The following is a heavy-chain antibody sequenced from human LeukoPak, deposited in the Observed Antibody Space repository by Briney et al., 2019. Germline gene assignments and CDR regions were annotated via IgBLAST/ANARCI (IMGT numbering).Heavy chain of an antibody. D-gene: IGHD2-15*01. J-gene: IGHJ6*02. V-gene: IGHV1-69*13. CDR3: AGGGPGPIRDKHYYYGMDV. Sequence: SVKVSCTASGGTFSSYAISWVRQAPGQGLEWMGGIIPIFGTANYAQKFQGRVTITADESTSTAYMELSSLRSEDTAVYYCAGGGPGPIRDKHYYYGMDVWGQGTTVTVSS. CDR1: GGTFSSYA. CDR2: IIPIFGTA.